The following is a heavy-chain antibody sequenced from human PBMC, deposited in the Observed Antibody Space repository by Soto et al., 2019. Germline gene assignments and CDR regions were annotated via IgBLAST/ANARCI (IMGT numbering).Heavy chain of an antibody. V-gene: IGHV1-2*04. Sequence: ASVKVSCKASGYTFTGYYMHWVRQAPGQGLEWMGWINPNSGGTNYAQKFQGWVTMTRDTSISTAYMELSRLRSDDTAVYYCARGGRKVPIFGVTNYYYYMDVWGKGTTVTVSS. J-gene: IGHJ6*03. CDR2: INPNSGGT. CDR1: GYTFTGYY. D-gene: IGHD3-3*01. CDR3: ARGGRKVPIFGVTNYYYYMDV.